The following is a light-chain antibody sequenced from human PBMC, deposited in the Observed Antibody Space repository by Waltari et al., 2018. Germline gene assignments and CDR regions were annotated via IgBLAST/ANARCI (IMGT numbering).Light chain of an antibody. CDR2: GAS. Sequence: EIVLTQSPGTLSLSPGERATLSCRASQSVSRTLAWYQQKPGQAPKLLIYGASIRATVIPDRFTGSGSGTDFSLTISSLEPEDFAIYFCQHYVRLPATFGQGTKVEIK. J-gene: IGKJ1*01. CDR1: QSVSRT. V-gene: IGKV3-20*01. CDR3: QHYVRLPAT.